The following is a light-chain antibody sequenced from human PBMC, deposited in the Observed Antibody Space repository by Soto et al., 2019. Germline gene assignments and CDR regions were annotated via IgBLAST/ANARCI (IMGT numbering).Light chain of an antibody. V-gene: IGKV1-5*01. Sequence: DIQMTQSPSTLSASVGDTVTVTCRASQSVSGLLAWYQQKPGKAPKLLIYDASSLESGVPSRFSGSGSGTEFTLTISSLQPDDFATYYCQQYNSYPWTFGQGTKVDIK. CDR2: DAS. J-gene: IGKJ1*01. CDR3: QQYNSYPWT. CDR1: QSVSGL.